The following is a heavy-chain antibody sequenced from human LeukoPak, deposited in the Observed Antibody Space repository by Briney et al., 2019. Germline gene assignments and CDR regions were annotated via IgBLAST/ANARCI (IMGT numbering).Heavy chain of an antibody. D-gene: IGHD3-10*01. CDR2: IDHSGSN. J-gene: IGHJ6*03. CDR1: GGSFSGYY. CDR3: ARGPEYYYGSGSYYYYYYMDV. Sequence: PSETLSLTCAVYGGSFSGYYWSWIRQPPGKGLEWIGEIDHSGSNNYNPSLKSRVTISVDTSKNQFSLKLSSVTAADTAVYCCARGPEYYYGSGSYYYYYYMDVWGKGTTATVSS. V-gene: IGHV4-34*01.